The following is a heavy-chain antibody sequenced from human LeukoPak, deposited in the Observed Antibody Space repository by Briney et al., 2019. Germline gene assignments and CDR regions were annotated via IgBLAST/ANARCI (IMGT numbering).Heavy chain of an antibody. CDR2: IRSKANRYAT. CDR1: GFTFSGSA. Sequence: GGSLRPSCAASGFTFSGSAMHWVRQASGKGLEWVGRIRSKANRYATAYAASVKGRFTISRDDSKNTAYLQMNSLKTEDTAVYYCTTRNLYSSSWYLDYWGQGTLVTVSS. CDR3: TTRNLYSSSWYLDY. D-gene: IGHD6-13*01. V-gene: IGHV3-73*01. J-gene: IGHJ4*02.